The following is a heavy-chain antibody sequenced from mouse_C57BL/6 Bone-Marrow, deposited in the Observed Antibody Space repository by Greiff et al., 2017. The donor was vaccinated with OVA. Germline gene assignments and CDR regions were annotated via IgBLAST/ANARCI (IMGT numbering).Heavy chain of an antibody. V-gene: IGHV1-22*01. D-gene: IGHD3-3*01. CDR2: INPNNGGT. CDR3: LGTGWYFDV. Sequence: EVKLMESGPELVKPGASVKMSCKASGYTFTDYNMHWVKQSHGKSLEWIGYINPNNGGTSYNQKFKGKATLPVNKSSSTAYMELRSLTSEDSAVYYCLGTGWYFDVWGTGTTVTVSS. CDR1: GYTFTDYN. J-gene: IGHJ1*03.